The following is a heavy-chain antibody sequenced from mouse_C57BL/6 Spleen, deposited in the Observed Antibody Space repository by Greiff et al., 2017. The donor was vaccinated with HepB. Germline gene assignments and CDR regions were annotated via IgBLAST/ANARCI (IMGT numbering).Heavy chain of an antibody. Sequence: LQESGAELVRPGTSVKMSCKASGYTFTNYWIGWAKQRPGHGLEWIGDIYPGGGYTNYNEKFKGKATLTADKSSSTAYMQFSSLTSEDSAIYYCARADSTLYYAMDYWGQGTSVTVSS. CDR2: IYPGGGYT. J-gene: IGHJ4*01. CDR1: GYTFTNYW. CDR3: ARADSTLYYAMDY. V-gene: IGHV1-63*01. D-gene: IGHD2-5*01.